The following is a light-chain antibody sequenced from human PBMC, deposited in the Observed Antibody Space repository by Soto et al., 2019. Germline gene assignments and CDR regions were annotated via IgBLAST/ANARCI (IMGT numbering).Light chain of an antibody. V-gene: IGLV1-47*02. Sequence: QSVLTQPPSASGTPGQRVFISCSGSSSNIGGTNYAYWYQQLPGAAPKLLMHSNNLRPSGVPERISGSKSGTSASLAISGRRSDDEAVYYCASWDDRLGAVMFGGGTKVTVL. CDR1: SSNIGGTNY. CDR2: SNN. J-gene: IGLJ3*02. CDR3: ASWDDRLGAVM.